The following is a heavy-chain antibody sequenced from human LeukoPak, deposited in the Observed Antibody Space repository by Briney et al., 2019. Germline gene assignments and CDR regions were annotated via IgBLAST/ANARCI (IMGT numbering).Heavy chain of an antibody. D-gene: IGHD5-24*01. CDR2: ISGSGGST. Sequence: PGGSLRLSCAASGFTFSTYAMSWVRQAPGKGLEWVSAISGSGGSTNYADSVKGRFTLSRDNSKNTLYLQMNSLRAEDTAVYYCAKENGYNYYFDYWGQGTLVTVSS. J-gene: IGHJ4*02. CDR3: AKENGYNYYFDY. CDR1: GFTFSTYA. V-gene: IGHV3-23*01.